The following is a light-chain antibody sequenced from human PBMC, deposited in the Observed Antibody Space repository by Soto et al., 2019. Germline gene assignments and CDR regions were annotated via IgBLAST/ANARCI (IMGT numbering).Light chain of an antibody. CDR2: GAS. J-gene: IGKJ1*01. CDR1: QSVSSNY. CDR3: QQDGSSPWT. V-gene: IGKV3-20*01. Sequence: DIVLTQSPGTLSLSPGEGATLSCRASQSVSSNYLAWYQQRPGQSPRLLIYGASTRATGIPDRFSGSGSGTDFTLTISRLEPEDFAMYFCQQDGSSPWTFGQGTKVDIK.